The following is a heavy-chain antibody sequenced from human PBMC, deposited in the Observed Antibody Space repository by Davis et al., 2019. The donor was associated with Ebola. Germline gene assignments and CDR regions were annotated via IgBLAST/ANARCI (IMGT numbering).Heavy chain of an antibody. Sequence: SVKVSCKASGYTFTSYAISWVRQAPGQGLEWMGGIIPIFGTANYAQKFQGRVTITADESTSTAYMELSSLRSEDTAVYYCAADRIVVVPAAMPGRSDYYYGMDVWGQGTTVTVSS. CDR1: GYTFTSYA. V-gene: IGHV1-69*13. J-gene: IGHJ6*02. D-gene: IGHD2-2*01. CDR2: IIPIFGTA. CDR3: AADRIVVVPAAMPGRSDYYYGMDV.